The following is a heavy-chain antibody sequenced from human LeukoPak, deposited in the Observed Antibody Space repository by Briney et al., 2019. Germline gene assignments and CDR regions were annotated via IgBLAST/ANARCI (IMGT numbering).Heavy chain of an antibody. D-gene: IGHD2-2*01. Sequence: SETLSLTCAVYGGSFSGYYWSGIRQPPGKGLEWIGKINHSGSTNYNPSLKSRVTISVDTSKNQFSLKLSSVTAADTAVYYCARLPTIVVVPAARDGLDYWGQGTLVTVSS. CDR3: ARLPTIVVVPAARDGLDY. J-gene: IGHJ4*02. V-gene: IGHV4-34*01. CDR2: INHSGST. CDR1: GGSFSGYY.